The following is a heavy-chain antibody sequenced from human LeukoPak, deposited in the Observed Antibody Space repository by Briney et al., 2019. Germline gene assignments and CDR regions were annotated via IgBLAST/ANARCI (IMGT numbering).Heavy chain of an antibody. Sequence: SETLSLTCTVSGGXISSYYWSWIRQPPGKGLECIGYIYNSGSTNYNPSLKSRVSISVDTSKNQFSLKLSSVTAADTAVYYCARSAIDAFDIWGQGRMVTVSS. D-gene: IGHD6-25*01. CDR3: ARSAIDAFDI. J-gene: IGHJ3*02. CDR2: IYNSGST. V-gene: IGHV4-59*08. CDR1: GGXISSYY.